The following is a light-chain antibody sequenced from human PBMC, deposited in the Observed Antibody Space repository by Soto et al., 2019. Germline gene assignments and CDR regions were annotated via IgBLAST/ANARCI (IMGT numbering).Light chain of an antibody. CDR3: HQFGYSPRT. V-gene: IGKV3-20*01. Sequence: DIVLTQSPGTLSLSPGETATLSCRASQTVNSDYLAWFQQSHGQAPRFIIFATSRRETEIPDRFSGSGSGTDFTRAIRRLEPEDFEVYYCHQFGYSPRTFGQGTKV. CDR1: QTVNSDY. CDR2: ATS. J-gene: IGKJ1*01.